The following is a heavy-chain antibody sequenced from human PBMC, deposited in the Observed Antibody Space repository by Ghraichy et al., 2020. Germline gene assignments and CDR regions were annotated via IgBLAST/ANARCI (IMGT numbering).Heavy chain of an antibody. D-gene: IGHD7-27*01. CDR3: ARLRVLTGVNDSFDF. V-gene: IGHV4-59*01. J-gene: IGHJ3*01. CDR2: IYYSGTT. CDR1: GGTISSYY. Sequence: SETPSLTCTVSGGTISSYYWTWIRQPPGKGLEWIGYIYYSGTTNYNPSLKSRVTISVDTSRNHFSLKLSSVTAADTAVYYCARLRVLTGVNDSFDFWGQGTMVTVSS.